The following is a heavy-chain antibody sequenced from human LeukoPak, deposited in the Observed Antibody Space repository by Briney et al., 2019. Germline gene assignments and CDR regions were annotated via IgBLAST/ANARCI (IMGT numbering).Heavy chain of an antibody. CDR1: GYTLTELS. CDR2: ISAYNGNT. CDR3: AREYYYDSSGTGY. D-gene: IGHD3-22*01. V-gene: IGHV1-18*01. Sequence: ASVKVSCKVSGYTLTELSMHWVRQAPGKGLEWMGWISAYNGNTNYAQKLQGRVTMTTDTSTSTAYMELRSLRSDDTAVYYCAREYYYDSSGTGYWGQGTLVTVSS. J-gene: IGHJ4*02.